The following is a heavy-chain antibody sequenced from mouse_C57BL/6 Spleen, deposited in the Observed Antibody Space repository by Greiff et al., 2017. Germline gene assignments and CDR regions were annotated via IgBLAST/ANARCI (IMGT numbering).Heavy chain of an antibody. Sequence: VQLQQSGAELAKPGASVKLSCKASGYTFTSYWMHWVNQRPGQGLEWIGYINPSSGYTKYNQKFKDKATLTEDKSYSTTSMQLSSLTYEDSTVYYCARYPSTVVATGSAMDYWGQGTSVTVSS. V-gene: IGHV1-7*01. CDR1: GYTFTSYW. CDR3: ARYPSTVVATGSAMDY. CDR2: INPSSGYT. J-gene: IGHJ4*01. D-gene: IGHD1-1*01.